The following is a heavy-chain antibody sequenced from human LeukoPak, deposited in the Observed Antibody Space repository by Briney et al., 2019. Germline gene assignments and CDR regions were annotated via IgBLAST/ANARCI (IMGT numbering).Heavy chain of an antibody. J-gene: IGHJ6*03. CDR1: GVTFSSDA. CDR3: AKERTAAGYYYYYMDV. V-gene: IGHV3-23*01. CDR2: ISGSGGST. Sequence: GGSLRLSCAASGVTFSSDAMCWGRQAPRKGLEWVSAISGSGGSTYYADSVNGRFTISRDNSKNTLYLQMNSLRAEDTAVYYCAKERTAAGYYYYYMDVWGKRTTVTASS. D-gene: IGHD6-13*01.